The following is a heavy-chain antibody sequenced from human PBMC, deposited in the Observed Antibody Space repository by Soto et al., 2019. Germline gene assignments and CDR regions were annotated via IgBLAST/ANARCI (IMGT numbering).Heavy chain of an antibody. D-gene: IGHD3-3*01. CDR3: ARVRFLEWLTYYYYYGMDV. V-gene: IGHV4-34*01. CDR1: GGSFSGCY. J-gene: IGHJ6*02. Sequence: SETLSLTCAVYGGSFSGCYWSWIRQPPGKGLEWIGEINHSGSTNYNPSLKSRVTISVDTSKNQFSLKLSSVTAADTAVYYCARVRFLEWLTYYYYYGMDVWGQVTTVTVSS. CDR2: INHSGST.